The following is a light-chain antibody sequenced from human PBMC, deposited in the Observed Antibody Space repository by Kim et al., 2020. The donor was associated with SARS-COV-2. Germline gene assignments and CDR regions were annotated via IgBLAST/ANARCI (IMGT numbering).Light chain of an antibody. CDR1: KSISNT. Sequence: EIVMTQSPATLSVSPGDRATLSCRASKSISNTLAWYQQRPGQAPRLLIFGASTRATGIPARFSGSGSGTEFTLTISSLQSEDFAVYYCQQYHDWPPATFGQGTKLEI. V-gene: IGKV3-15*01. J-gene: IGKJ2*01. CDR3: QQYHDWPPAT. CDR2: GAS.